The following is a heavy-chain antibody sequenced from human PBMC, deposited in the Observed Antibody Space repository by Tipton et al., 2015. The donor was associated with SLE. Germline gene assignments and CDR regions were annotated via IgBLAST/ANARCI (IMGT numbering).Heavy chain of an antibody. CDR3: ARADLNWNYFDY. V-gene: IGHV4-38-2*01. D-gene: IGHD1-1*01. CDR2: INHSGST. J-gene: IGHJ4*02. CDR1: GYSISSGYY. Sequence: TLSLTCAVSGYSISSGYYWGWIRQPPGKGLEWIGEINHSGSTNYNPSLKSRVTISVDTSKNQFSLKLSSVTAADTAVYYCARADLNWNYFDYWGQGTLVTVSS.